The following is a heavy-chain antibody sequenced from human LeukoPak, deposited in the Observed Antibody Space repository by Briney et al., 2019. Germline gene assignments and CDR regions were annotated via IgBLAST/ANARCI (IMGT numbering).Heavy chain of an antibody. V-gene: IGHV3-23*01. Sequence: PGGSLRLSCVASGFTFSSYAMSWVRQAPGKGLEWVSAISGSGGSTYYADSVKGRFTISRDNSKNTLHLQMNSLRAEDTAVYYCAKDSSKLRYFDWLPIAFDIWGQGTMVTVSS. CDR2: ISGSGGST. CDR1: GFTFSSYA. J-gene: IGHJ3*02. CDR3: AKDSSKLRYFDWLPIAFDI. D-gene: IGHD3-9*01.